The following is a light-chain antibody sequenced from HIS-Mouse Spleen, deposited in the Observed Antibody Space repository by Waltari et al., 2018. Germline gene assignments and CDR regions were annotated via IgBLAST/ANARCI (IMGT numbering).Light chain of an antibody. CDR1: HSVSSSY. Sequence: EIVLTQSPGPLSLSPVARTTLSCRASHSVSSSYLTWYQQKPGQAPRLLIYGACSRDSGIPERVSGSGSGTGFTLTISRVEPEECAVEYCQQYGRVPWTLGQGNKGESK. V-gene: IGKV3-20*01. CDR3: QQYGRVPWT. CDR2: GAC. J-gene: IGKJ1*01.